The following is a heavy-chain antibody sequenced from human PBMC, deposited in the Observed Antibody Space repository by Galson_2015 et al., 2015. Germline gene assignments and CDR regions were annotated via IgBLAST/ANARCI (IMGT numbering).Heavy chain of an antibody. CDR2: IYYNGST. J-gene: IGHJ4*02. CDR1: GGSISSGGYY. D-gene: IGHD2-15*01. V-gene: IGHV4-31*03. CDR3: ARAVRYCSGGSCYSGMYYFDY. Sequence: TLSLTCTVSGGSISSGGYYWSWIRQHPGKGLEWIGYIYYNGSTYYNPSLKSRVTISVDTSKNQFSLKLSSVTAADTAVYYCARAVRYCSGGSCYSGMYYFDYRGQGTLVTVSS.